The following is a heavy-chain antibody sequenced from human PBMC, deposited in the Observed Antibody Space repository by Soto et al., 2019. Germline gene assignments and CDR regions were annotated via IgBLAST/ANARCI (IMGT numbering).Heavy chain of an antibody. CDR3: ARAPYSSGWYNWFDP. D-gene: IGHD6-19*01. CDR1: GYTFTSYD. J-gene: IGHJ5*02. Sequence: ASVRVSCKASGYTFTSYDINWVRQATGQGLEWMGWMNPNSGNTGYAQKFQGRVTMTRNTSISTAYMELSSLRSEDTAVYYCARAPYSSGWYNWFDPWGQGTLVTVSS. CDR2: MNPNSGNT. V-gene: IGHV1-8*01.